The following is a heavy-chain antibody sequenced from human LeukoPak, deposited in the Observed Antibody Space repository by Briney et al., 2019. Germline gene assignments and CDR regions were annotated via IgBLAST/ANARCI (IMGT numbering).Heavy chain of an antibody. Sequence: ASVKVSCKASGYTFTSYGISWVRQAPGQGLEWMGWISAYNGNTNYAQKLQGRVTMTRNTSISTAYMELSSLRSEDTAVYYCARGPPEYYDFWGGYYQPPHYFDYWGQGTLVTVSS. CDR1: GYTFTSYG. J-gene: IGHJ4*02. CDR2: ISAYNGNT. D-gene: IGHD3-3*01. CDR3: ARGPPEYYDFWGGYYQPPHYFDY. V-gene: IGHV1-18*01.